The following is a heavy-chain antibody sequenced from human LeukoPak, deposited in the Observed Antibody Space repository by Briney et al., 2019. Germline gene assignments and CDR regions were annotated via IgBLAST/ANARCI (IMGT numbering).Heavy chain of an antibody. V-gene: IGHV3-48*03. Sequence: PGGSLRLSCAGSGFTFSGYEMNWVRQAPGKGLEWVSKISSSGSAIYYADSVKGRFTISRDNAKSTLYLQMNSLRAEDTAVYYCARGGSLGYWSQGTLVTVST. D-gene: IGHD6-19*01. J-gene: IGHJ4*02. CDR2: ISSSGSAI. CDR1: GFTFSGYE. CDR3: ARGGSLGY.